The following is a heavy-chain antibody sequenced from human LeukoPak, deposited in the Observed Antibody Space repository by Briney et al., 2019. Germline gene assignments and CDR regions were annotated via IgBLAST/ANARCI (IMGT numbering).Heavy chain of an antibody. CDR3: ARDPGDYYYYYMDV. CDR2: ISTSSSYI. V-gene: IGHV3-21*01. Sequence: GGSLRLSCAASGFTFNRYNMNWVRRAPGKGLEWVSSISTSSSYIYYADSVRGRFTISRDNAKNSLYLQMNSLRAEDTAVYSCARDPGDYYYYYMDVWGKGTTVTVSS. J-gene: IGHJ6*03. D-gene: IGHD2-21*01. CDR1: GFTFNRYN.